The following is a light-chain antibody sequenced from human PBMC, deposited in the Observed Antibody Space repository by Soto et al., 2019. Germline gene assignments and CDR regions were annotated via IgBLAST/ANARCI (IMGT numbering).Light chain of an antibody. V-gene: IGKV3-11*01. CDR3: QQRGSWPQLT. J-gene: IGKJ4*01. CDR1: QSVSRY. CDR2: DAS. Sequence: IVLTQSPATLSLSPGERATLSCRASQSVSRYLAWYQEKPGQTPRLLIYDASNRATGIPARFSGSGSGTDFTLTISSLEPEDFAVYYCQQRGSWPQLTFGGGTKVDI.